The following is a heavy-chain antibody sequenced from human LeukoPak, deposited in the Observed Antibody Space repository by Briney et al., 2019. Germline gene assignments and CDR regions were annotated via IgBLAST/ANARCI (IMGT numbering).Heavy chain of an antibody. Sequence: ASVKVSCKASGYTFTGYYLYWVRQAPGQGLEWMGRINPNSGGTNYAQKFQGRVTMTRDTSISTAYMELSRLRSDDTAVYYCARVLRRFLEWTFDYWGQGTLVTVSS. CDR3: ARVLRRFLEWTFDY. CDR2: INPNSGGT. J-gene: IGHJ4*02. D-gene: IGHD3-3*01. V-gene: IGHV1-2*06. CDR1: GYTFTGYY.